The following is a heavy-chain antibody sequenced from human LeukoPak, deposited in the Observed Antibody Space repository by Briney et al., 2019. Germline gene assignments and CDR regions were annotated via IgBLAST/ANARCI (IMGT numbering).Heavy chain of an antibody. J-gene: IGHJ6*02. CDR2: ISYDGSNK. CDR3: ARDPYSSSWYPYYYYGMDV. V-gene: IGHV3-30*03. CDR1: GFTFSSYS. Sequence: GGSLRLSCAASGFTFSSYSMNWVRQAPGKGLEWVAVISYDGSNKYYADSVKGRFTISRDNSKNTLYLQMNSLRAEDTAVYYCARDPYSSSWYPYYYYGMDVWGQGTTVTVSS. D-gene: IGHD6-13*01.